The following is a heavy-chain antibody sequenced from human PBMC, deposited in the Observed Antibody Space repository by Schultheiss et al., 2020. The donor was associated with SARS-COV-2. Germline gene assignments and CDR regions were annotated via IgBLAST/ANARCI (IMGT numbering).Heavy chain of an antibody. D-gene: IGHD6-19*01. Sequence: SETLSLTCTVSGGSISSYYWSWIRQPPGKGLEWIGYIYYSGSTNYNPSLKSRVTISVDTSKNQFSLKLSSVTAADTAVYYCARVRQWLVVDYWGQGTLVTVSS. CDR3: ARVRQWLVVDY. V-gene: IGHV4-59*01. J-gene: IGHJ4*02. CDR2: IYYSGST. CDR1: GGSISSYY.